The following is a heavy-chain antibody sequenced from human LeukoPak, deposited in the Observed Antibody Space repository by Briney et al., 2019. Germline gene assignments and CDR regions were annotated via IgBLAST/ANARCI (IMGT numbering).Heavy chain of an antibody. Sequence: GGSLRLSCAASGFTFSSYSMNWVRQAPGKGLEWVSSISSSSSYIYYADSVKGRFTISRDNAKNSLYLQMNSLRAEDTAVYYCAREAAERGGYDPWGQGTLVTVSS. J-gene: IGHJ5*02. CDR3: AREAAERGGYDP. V-gene: IGHV3-21*01. CDR1: GFTFSSYS. CDR2: ISSSSSYI. D-gene: IGHD5-12*01.